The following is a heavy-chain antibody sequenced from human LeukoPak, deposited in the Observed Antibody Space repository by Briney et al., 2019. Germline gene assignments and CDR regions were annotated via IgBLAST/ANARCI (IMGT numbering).Heavy chain of an antibody. V-gene: IGHV3-9*01. Sequence: GGSLRLSCAASGFTFDDYAMHWVRQAPGKGLEWVSGISWNSGSIGYADSVKGRFTISRDNAKNSLYLQMNSLRAEDTALYYCANGWSSGYYSKGLEASARYYYYGMDVWGQGTTVTVSS. CDR2: ISWNSGSI. J-gene: IGHJ6*02. CDR1: GFTFDDYA. CDR3: ANGWSSGYYSKGLEASARYYYYGMDV. D-gene: IGHD3-22*01.